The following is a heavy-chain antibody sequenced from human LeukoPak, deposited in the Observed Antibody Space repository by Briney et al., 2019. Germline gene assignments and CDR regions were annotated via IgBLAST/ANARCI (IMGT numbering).Heavy chain of an antibody. D-gene: IGHD3-16*01. Sequence: GGSLRLSCAASGFTFSSYWMHWARQAPGKGLEWVASINHNGNVNYYVDSVKGRFTISRDNAKNSLYLQMSNLRAEDTAVYFCARGGGLDVWGQGATVTVSS. CDR3: ARGGGLDV. CDR2: INHNGNVN. V-gene: IGHV3-7*03. J-gene: IGHJ6*02. CDR1: GFTFSSYW.